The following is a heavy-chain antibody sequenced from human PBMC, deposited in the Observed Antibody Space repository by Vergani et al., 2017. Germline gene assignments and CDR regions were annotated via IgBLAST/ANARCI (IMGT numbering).Heavy chain of an antibody. CDR1: GYTFTSYA. CDR2: INAGNGNT. V-gene: IGHV1-3*01. CDR3: AGNLGVLLTADY. D-gene: IGHD2-8*01. Sequence: QVQLVQSGAEVKKPGASVKVSCKASGYTFTSYAMHWVRQAPGQRLEWMGWINAGNGNTKYSQKFQGRVTITRDTSASTAYMELSSLRSEDTAVYYCAGNLGVLLTADYWGQGTLVTVSS. J-gene: IGHJ4*02.